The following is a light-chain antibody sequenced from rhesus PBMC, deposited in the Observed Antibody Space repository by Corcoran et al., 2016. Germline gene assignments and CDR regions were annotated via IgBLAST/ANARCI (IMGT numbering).Light chain of an antibody. CDR2: RTS. Sequence: EIVLTQSPTSMAVSQGERVTISCPASSSVSTSYLHWYQQKPVFPPRLLVYRTSSLASGVPARFSGSGSGTSYPLTISSMEAEDASNYYGQQENSIPYSFGQGTKVEIK. CDR3: QQENSIPYS. J-gene: IGKJ2*01. CDR1: SSVSTS. V-gene: IGKV3-17*03.